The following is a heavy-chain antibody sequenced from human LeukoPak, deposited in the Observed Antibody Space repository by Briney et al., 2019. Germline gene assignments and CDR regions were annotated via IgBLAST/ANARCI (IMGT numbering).Heavy chain of an antibody. CDR1: GFTFSSYS. CDR2: ISSSSSYI. D-gene: IGHD3-10*01. Sequence: SGGSLRLSCAASGFTFSSYSMNWVRQAPGKGLEWVSSISSSSSYIYYADSVRGRFTISRDNAKNSLYLQMNSLRDEDTAIYYCARGDGHGSGIYSKPPFNSWGQGTLVTVSS. J-gene: IGHJ4*02. CDR3: ARGDGHGSGIYSKPPFNS. V-gene: IGHV3-21*01.